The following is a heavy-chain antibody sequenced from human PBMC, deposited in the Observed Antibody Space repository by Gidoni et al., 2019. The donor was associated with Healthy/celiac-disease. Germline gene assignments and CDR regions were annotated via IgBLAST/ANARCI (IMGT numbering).Heavy chain of an antibody. CDR3: AKAGHYGDDHYYYYGMDV. CDR2: ISYDGSNK. CDR1: GFTFSSYG. Sequence: QVQLVESGGGVVQPGRSLRLSCEASGFTFSSYGMHWVRQAPGKGLEWVAVISYDGSNKYYADSVKGRFTISRDNSKNTLYLQMNSLRAEDTAVYYCAKAGHYGDDHYYYYGMDVWGQGTTVTVSS. V-gene: IGHV3-30*18. J-gene: IGHJ6*02. D-gene: IGHD4-17*01.